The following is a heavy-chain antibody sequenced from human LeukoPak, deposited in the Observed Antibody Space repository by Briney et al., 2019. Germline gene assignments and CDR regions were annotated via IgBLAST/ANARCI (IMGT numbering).Heavy chain of an antibody. J-gene: IGHJ6*02. D-gene: IGHD3-22*01. CDR1: GFTFSS. CDR2: ISSSSRNI. Sequence: GGSLRLSCAAAGFTFSSMHGVRQAPGKGLEWGSYISSSSRNIYYPDSVKGRFTISRDNAKNSLYLQMNSMRDEVAAVCYCARDPVLYYDSSGPLGGYYGMDVWGQGTTVTVSS. CDR3: ARDPVLYYDSSGPLGGYYGMDV. V-gene: IGHV3-48*02.